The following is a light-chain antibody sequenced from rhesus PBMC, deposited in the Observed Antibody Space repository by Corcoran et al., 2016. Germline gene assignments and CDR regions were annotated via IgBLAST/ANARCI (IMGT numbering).Light chain of an antibody. CDR3: QHGYGTPWT. CDR2: KAS. J-gene: IGKJ1*01. CDR1: ENVNNY. Sequence: DIKMTQSPSSLSASVGDRVPITCRASENVNNYLNWYQQKPGKAPKLLIYKASTLQSGVPSRFSGSGSGTDYTFTISSLQPEDVATYYCQHGYGTPWTFGQGTKVEIK. V-gene: IGKV1-74*01.